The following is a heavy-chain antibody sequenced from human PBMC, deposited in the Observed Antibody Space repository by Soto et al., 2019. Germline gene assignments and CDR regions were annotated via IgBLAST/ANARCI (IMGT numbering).Heavy chain of an antibody. D-gene: IGHD2-2*01. Sequence: GSLKISCKGSGYSFTSYWIGWVRQMPGKGLEWMGIIYPGDSDTRYSPSFQGQVTISADKSISTAYLQWSSLKASDTAMYYCARHVGGELGYCSSTSCYVPYYYYYYMDVWGEGTTVTVSS. J-gene: IGHJ6*03. V-gene: IGHV5-51*01. CDR3: ARHVGGELGYCSSTSCYVPYYYYYYMDV. CDR1: GYSFTSYW. CDR2: IYPGDSDT.